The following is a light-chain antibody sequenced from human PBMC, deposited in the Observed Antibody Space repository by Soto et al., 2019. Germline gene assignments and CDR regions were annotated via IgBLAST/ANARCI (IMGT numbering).Light chain of an antibody. J-gene: IGLJ2*01. CDR3: QSYDSSLSVHVV. CDR1: SSNIGAGYD. V-gene: IGLV1-40*01. Sequence: QSVLTQPPSVSGAPGQRVTISCTGASSNIGAGYDVHWYQQLPGTAPKLLIYDDNNRPSGVPDRFSGSKSGTSPSLAITGLQAEDEADYYCQSYDSSLSVHVVFGGGTKLTVL. CDR2: DDN.